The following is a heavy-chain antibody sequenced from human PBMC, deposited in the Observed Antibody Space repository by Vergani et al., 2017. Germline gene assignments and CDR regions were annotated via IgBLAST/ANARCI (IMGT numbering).Heavy chain of an antibody. V-gene: IGHV3-66*01. CDR1: GFTVSSNY. CDR3: ARYYYDSSGYYAALDY. J-gene: IGHJ4*02. CDR2: IYSGGST. Sequence: EVQLVESGGGLVQPGGSLRLSCAASGFTVSSNYMSWVRQAPGKGLGWVSVIYSGGSTYYADSVKGRFTISRDNSKITLYLQMNSLRAEDTAVYYCARYYYDSSGYYAALDYWGQGTLVTVSS. D-gene: IGHD3-22*01.